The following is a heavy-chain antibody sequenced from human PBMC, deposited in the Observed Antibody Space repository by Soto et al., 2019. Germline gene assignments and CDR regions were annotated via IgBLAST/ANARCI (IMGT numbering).Heavy chain of an antibody. J-gene: IGHJ4*02. CDR2: IIPIFGTA. Sequence: ASVKVSCKASGGTFSSYAISWVRQAPGQGLEWMGGIIPIFGTANYAQKFQGRVTITADESTSTAYMELSSLRSEDTAVYYCARGPTTVTTESWGLYYFDYWGQGTLVTVSS. V-gene: IGHV1-69*13. D-gene: IGHD4-17*01. CDR3: ARGPTTVTTESWGLYYFDY. CDR1: GGTFSSYA.